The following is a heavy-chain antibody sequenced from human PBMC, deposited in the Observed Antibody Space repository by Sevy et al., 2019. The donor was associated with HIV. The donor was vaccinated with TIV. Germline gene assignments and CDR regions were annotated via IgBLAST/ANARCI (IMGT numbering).Heavy chain of an antibody. CDR1: GFTFSSYS. CDR2: ISSSSSYI. V-gene: IGHV3-21*01. CDR3: ARDAVRLHGDVGGDY. D-gene: IGHD4-17*01. Sequence: GGSLRLSCAASGFTFSSYSMNWVRQAPGKGLEWVSSISSSSSYIYYADSVKGRFTISRDNAKNSLYLQMNSLRAEDTAVYYCARDAVRLHGDVGGDYWGQGTLVTVSS. J-gene: IGHJ4*02.